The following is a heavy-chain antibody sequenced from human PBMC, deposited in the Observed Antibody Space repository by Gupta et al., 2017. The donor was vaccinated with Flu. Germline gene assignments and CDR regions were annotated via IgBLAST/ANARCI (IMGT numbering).Heavy chain of an antibody. D-gene: IGHD2-8*01. V-gene: IGHV5-51*01. CDR2: IYPGDSDT. CDR3: ARHRDCSNGVCYKFDP. J-gene: IGHJ5*02. Sequence: PGKGLEWMGMIYPGDSDTRYSPSFQGQVTISADKSISTAYLQWSSLKASDTAVYYCARHRDCSNGVCYKFDPWGQGTLVTVSS.